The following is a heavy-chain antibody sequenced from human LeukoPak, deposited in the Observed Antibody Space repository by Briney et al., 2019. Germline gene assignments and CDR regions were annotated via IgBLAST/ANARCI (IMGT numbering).Heavy chain of an antibody. CDR2: MNPNSGNT. CDR3: ARDFGSGWDLFDY. CDR1: GYTFTSYD. Sequence: ASVKVSCKASGYTFTSYDINWVRQATGQGLEWMGWMNPNSGNTGYAQKFQGRVTMTRDTSISTAYMELSRLRSDDTAVYYCARDFGSGWDLFDYWGQGTLVTVSS. J-gene: IGHJ4*02. D-gene: IGHD6-19*01. V-gene: IGHV1-8*01.